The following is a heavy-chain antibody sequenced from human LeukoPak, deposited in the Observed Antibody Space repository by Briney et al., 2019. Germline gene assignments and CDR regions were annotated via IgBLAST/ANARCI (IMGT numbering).Heavy chain of an antibody. CDR1: GFTFSSYT. Sequence: PGGSVRLSCAASGFTFSSYTMNWVRQAPGKGLEWVSAISGSGVGTYYADSVKGRFTISRDNSWNTLYLQMSSLRAEDTAVYYCAKDQVISGSEASDIWGQGTMVTVSS. CDR3: AKDQVISGSEASDI. J-gene: IGHJ3*02. V-gene: IGHV3-23*01. D-gene: IGHD2-21*01. CDR2: ISGSGVGT.